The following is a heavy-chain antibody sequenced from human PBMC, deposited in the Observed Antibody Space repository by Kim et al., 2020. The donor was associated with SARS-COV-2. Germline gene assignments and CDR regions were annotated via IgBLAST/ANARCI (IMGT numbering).Heavy chain of an antibody. D-gene: IGHD2-15*01. V-gene: IGHV4-61*02. CDR3: ARDRKCSGGSCYSGLDY. Sequence: SETLSLTCTVSGGSISSGSYYWSWIRQPAGKGLEWIGRIYTSGSTNYNPSLKSRVTISVDTSKNQFSLKLSSVTAADTAVYYCARDRKCSGGSCYSGLDYWGQGTLVTVSS. CDR1: GGSISSGSYY. CDR2: IYTSGST. J-gene: IGHJ4*02.